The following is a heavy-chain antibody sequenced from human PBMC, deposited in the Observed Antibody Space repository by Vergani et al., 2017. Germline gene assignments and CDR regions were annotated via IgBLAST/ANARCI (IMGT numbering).Heavy chain of an antibody. J-gene: IGHJ5*02. CDR2: TWYDGNNK. Sequence: QVQLVESGGGVVQPGRSLRLSCAASGFTFNQYGMHWVRQAPGKGLEWVAVTWYDGNNKKYADSVKCRFTISRDNSKITMYLQMNSLRDEDTGVYYCARDLRLLYNRFDPWGQGTLVTVSS. D-gene: IGHD1-14*01. V-gene: IGHV3-33*01. CDR3: ARDLRLLYNRFDP. CDR1: GFTFNQYG.